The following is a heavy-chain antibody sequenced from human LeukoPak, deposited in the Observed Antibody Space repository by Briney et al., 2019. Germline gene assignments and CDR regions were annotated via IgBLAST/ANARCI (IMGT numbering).Heavy chain of an antibody. Sequence: GGSLRLSCAASGFTFSSYAMHWVRQAPGKGLEWVSSISSSSSYIYYADSVKGRFTISRDNAKNSLYLQMNSLRAEDTAVYYCARALYYDFWSGRPTTYYFDYWGQGTLVTVSS. CDR2: ISSSSSYI. CDR3: ARALYYDFWSGRPTTYYFDY. CDR1: GFTFSSYA. V-gene: IGHV3-21*01. D-gene: IGHD3-3*01. J-gene: IGHJ4*02.